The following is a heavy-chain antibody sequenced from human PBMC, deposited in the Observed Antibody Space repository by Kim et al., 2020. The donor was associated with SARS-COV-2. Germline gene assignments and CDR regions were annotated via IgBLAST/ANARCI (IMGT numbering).Heavy chain of an antibody. V-gene: IGHV3-33*06. CDR1: GFTFSSYG. CDR2: IWYDGSNK. J-gene: IGHJ3*02. Sequence: GGSLRLSCAASGFTFSSYGMHWVRQAPGKGLEWVAVIWYDGSNKYYADSVKGRFTISRDNSKNTLYLQMNSLRAEDTAVYYCAKDMRSTDWGYGGKGVDAFDIWGQGTMVTVSS. D-gene: IGHD4-17*01. CDR3: AKDMRSTDWGYGGKGVDAFDI.